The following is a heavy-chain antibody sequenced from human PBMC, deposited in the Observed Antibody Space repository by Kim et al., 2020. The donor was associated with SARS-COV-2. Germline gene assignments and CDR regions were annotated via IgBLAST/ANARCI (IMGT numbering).Heavy chain of an antibody. Sequence: NYEQKFQGRVTITADESTSTAYMELSSLRSEDTAVYYCAAGYSSGHIDYWGQGTLVTVSS. CDR3: AAGYSSGHIDY. J-gene: IGHJ4*02. V-gene: IGHV1-69*01. D-gene: IGHD6-19*01.